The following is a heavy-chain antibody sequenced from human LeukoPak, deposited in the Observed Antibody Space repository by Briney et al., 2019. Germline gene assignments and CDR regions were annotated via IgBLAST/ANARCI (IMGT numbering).Heavy chain of an antibody. D-gene: IGHD3-3*01. CDR3: ARLQEGGWHYDFWSGYPYYYGMDV. CDR2: ISSSSSYI. Sequence: PGGSLRLSCAASGFTFSSYSMNWVCQAPGKGLKWVSSISSSSSYIYYADSVKGRFTISRDNAKNSLYLQMNSLRAEDTAVYYCARLQEGGWHYDFWSGYPYYYGMDVWGQGTTVTASS. J-gene: IGHJ6*02. CDR1: GFTFSSYS. V-gene: IGHV3-21*01.